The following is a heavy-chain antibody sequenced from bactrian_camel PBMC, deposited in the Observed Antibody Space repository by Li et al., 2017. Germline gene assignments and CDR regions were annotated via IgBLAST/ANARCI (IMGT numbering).Heavy chain of an antibody. V-gene: IGHV3S53*01. CDR3: ARGQWDYLY. D-gene: IGHD4*01. CDR1: GFTFSGKC. Sequence: VQLVESGGGSVLAGGSLRLSCTISGFTFSGKCMGWFRQAPGKERELVSRMNSNGTTTYADSAEGRFTVSQDNAKNTLYLQMNSLKTEDTAVYYCARGQWDYLYWGQGTQVTVS. CDR2: MNSNGTT. J-gene: IGHJ4*01.